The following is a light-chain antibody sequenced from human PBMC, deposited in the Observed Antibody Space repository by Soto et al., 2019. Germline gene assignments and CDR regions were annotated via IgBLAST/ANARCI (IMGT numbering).Light chain of an antibody. CDR1: NGDVGGYNF. J-gene: IGLJ3*02. Sequence: QSALTQPRSVSGSPGQSVTISCTGTNGDVGGYNFVSWYQVHPGKAPKLMIFDVSQRPSGVPDRFSGSKSANTASLTISGLQAEDEADYYCSSFRSGSVVLFGGGTKLTVL. CDR2: DVS. V-gene: IGLV2-11*01. CDR3: SSFRSGSVVL.